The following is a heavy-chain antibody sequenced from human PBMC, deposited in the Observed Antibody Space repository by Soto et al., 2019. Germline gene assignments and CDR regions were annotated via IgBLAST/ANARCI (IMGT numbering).Heavy chain of an antibody. CDR2: IYYSGST. D-gene: IGHD4-17*01. V-gene: IGHV4-39*01. CDR3: ARHTTADYGGNSDY. Sequence: QLQLQESGPGLVKPSETLSLTCTVSGGSISSSSYYWGWIRQPPGKGLEWIGSIYYSGSTYYNPSLKSRVTRSVDTSKDQFSLKLGSVTAADTAVYYCARHTTADYGGNSDYWGQGTLVTVSS. J-gene: IGHJ4*02. CDR1: GGSISSSSYY.